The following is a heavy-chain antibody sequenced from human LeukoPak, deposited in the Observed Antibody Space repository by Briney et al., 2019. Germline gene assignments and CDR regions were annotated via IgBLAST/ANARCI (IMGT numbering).Heavy chain of an antibody. CDR1: GFTFSSYW. CDR3: AKDPRVSSSWAPYNWFDP. V-gene: IGHV3-7*03. D-gene: IGHD6-13*01. J-gene: IGHJ5*02. Sequence: GGSLRLSCAASGFTFSSYWMSWVRQAPGKGLEWVANIKQDGSEKYYVDSVKGRFTISRDNSKNTLYLQMNSLRAEDTAVYYCAKDPRVSSSWAPYNWFDPWGQGTLVTVSS. CDR2: IKQDGSEK.